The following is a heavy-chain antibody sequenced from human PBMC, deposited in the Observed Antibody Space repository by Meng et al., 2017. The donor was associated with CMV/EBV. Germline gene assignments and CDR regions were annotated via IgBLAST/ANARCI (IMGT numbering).Heavy chain of an antibody. V-gene: IGHV3-7*01. CDR2: IKQDGSEK. CDR1: GFTFSSYW. Sequence: GESLKISCAASGFTFSSYWMSWVRQAPGKGLEWVANIKQDGSEKYYVDSVKGRFTISRDSAKNSLYLQMNSLRAEDTAVYYCARDCSSTTGGMDVWGQGTTVTVSS. J-gene: IGHJ6*02. CDR3: ARDCSSTTGGMDV. D-gene: IGHD2-2*01.